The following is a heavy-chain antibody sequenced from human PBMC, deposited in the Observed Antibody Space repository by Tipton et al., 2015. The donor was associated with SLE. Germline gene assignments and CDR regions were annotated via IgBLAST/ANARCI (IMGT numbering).Heavy chain of an antibody. CDR1: GFTFSNYA. V-gene: IGHV3-23*01. CDR2: ISGSGGST. CDR3: AAHCGDDCSTGGAFDI. J-gene: IGHJ3*02. D-gene: IGHD2-21*01. Sequence: SLRLSCAASGFTFSNYAMSWVRQAPGKGLEWVSAISGSGGSTYYADSVKGRFTISRDNSKNTLYLQMNSLRAEDTAVYYCAAHCGDDCSTGGAFDIWGQGTMVTVSS.